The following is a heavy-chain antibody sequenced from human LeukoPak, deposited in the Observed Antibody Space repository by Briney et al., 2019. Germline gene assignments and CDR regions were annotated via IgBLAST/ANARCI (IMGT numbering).Heavy chain of an antibody. CDR3: ARGIVGDYVVNSDCFDP. Sequence: ASVKVSCKASGYTFTSYGISWVRQAPGQGLEWMGWMNPNSGNTGYAQKFQGRVTMTRNTSINTAYMELSSLGSEDTAVYYCARGIVGDYVVNSDCFDPWGQGTLVTVSS. D-gene: IGHD4-23*01. V-gene: IGHV1-8*02. CDR2: MNPNSGNT. J-gene: IGHJ5*02. CDR1: GYTFTSYG.